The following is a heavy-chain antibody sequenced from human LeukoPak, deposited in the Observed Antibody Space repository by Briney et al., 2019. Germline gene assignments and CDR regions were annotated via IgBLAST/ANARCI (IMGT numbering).Heavy chain of an antibody. CDR3: AKGVRVTIFGVVKTPFDY. D-gene: IGHD3-3*01. CDR2: ISGSGGST. J-gene: IGHJ4*02. V-gene: IGHV3-23*01. Sequence: GGSLRLSCAASGFTFSQYWMSWVRQAPGKGLEWVSAISGSGGSTYYADSVKGRFTISRDNSKNTLYLQMNSLRAEDTAVYYCAKGVRVTIFGVVKTPFDYWGQGTLVTVSS. CDR1: GFTFSQYW.